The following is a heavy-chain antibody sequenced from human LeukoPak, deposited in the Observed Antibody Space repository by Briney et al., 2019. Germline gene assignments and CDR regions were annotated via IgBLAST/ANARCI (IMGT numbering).Heavy chain of an antibody. CDR2: INPNSGGT. CDR1: GYTFTGYY. D-gene: IGHD3-10*01. Sequence: ASVKGSCKASGYTFTGYYMHWVRQAPGQGLEWMGRINPNSGGTNYAQKFQGRVTMTRDTSISTAYMELSRLRSDDTAVYYCAREVRSWFGELFMDYFDYWGQGTLVTVSS. V-gene: IGHV1-2*06. J-gene: IGHJ4*02. CDR3: AREVRSWFGELFMDYFDY.